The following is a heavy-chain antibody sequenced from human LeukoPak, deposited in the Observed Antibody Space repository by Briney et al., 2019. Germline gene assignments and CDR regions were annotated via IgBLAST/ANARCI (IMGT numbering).Heavy chain of an antibody. Sequence: GGSLRLSCAASGSTFRNYWMGWVRQAPGKGLEWVANTKPDGTAEYYADSVRGRFTTSRDNANNFLYLQMNSLRGEDTAVYYCARDGGLHTNFDYWGQGTLVTVSS. CDR1: GSTFRNYW. D-gene: IGHD2-15*01. CDR3: ARDGGLHTNFDY. CDR2: TKPDGTAE. V-gene: IGHV3-7*01. J-gene: IGHJ4*02.